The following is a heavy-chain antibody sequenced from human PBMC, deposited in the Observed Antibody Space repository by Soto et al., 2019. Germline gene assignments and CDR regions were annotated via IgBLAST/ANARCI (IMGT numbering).Heavy chain of an antibody. Sequence: ASVKVSCKASGYTFTSYGISWVRQAPGQGLEWMGWISAYNGNTNYAQKLQGRVTMTTDTSTSTAYMELRSLRSDDTAVYYCARDPRSGYYFNYYYYGMDVWGQGTTVTVSS. D-gene: IGHD3-22*01. CDR2: ISAYNGNT. J-gene: IGHJ6*02. CDR1: GYTFTSYG. V-gene: IGHV1-18*04. CDR3: ARDPRSGYYFNYYYYGMDV.